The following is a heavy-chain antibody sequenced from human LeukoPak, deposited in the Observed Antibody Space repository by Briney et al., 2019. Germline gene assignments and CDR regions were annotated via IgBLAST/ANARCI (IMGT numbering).Heavy chain of an antibody. CDR2: IYSGGST. Sequence: PGGSLRLSCAASGFTVSSNYMSWVRQAPGKGLEWVSVIYSGGSTYYADSVKGRFTISRDNSKSTLYLQMNSLRAEDTAVYYCAREPLPYYDILTGYYIWGQGTLVTVSS. CDR3: AREPLPYYDILTGYYI. CDR1: GFTVSSNY. J-gene: IGHJ4*02. V-gene: IGHV3-53*01. D-gene: IGHD3-9*01.